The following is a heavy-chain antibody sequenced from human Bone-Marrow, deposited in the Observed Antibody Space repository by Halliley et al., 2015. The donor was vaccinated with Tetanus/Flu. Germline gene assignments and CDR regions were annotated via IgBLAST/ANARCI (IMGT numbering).Heavy chain of an antibody. V-gene: IGHV3-11*05. CDR3: ARGGNYGDYNLDF. CDR2: ISGSSSYT. D-gene: IGHD4-17*01. J-gene: IGHJ4*02. Sequence: WVSYISGSSSYTDYAGSVKGRFPISRDNAKNSLYLQLNSLRAEDPAVYYCARGGNYGDYNLDFWGQGTLVTVSS.